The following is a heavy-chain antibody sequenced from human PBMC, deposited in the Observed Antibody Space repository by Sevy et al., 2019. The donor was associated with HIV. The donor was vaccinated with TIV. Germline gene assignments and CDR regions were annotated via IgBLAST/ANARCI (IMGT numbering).Heavy chain of an antibody. CDR1: GFTFRNYD. CDR3: AKDAPSRFDY. V-gene: IGHV3-30*02. CDR2: IRYDGSHK. Sequence: GGSLRLSCAASGFTFRNYDMHWVRQAPGKGLEWISFIRYDGSHKSYAESVKGRFTISRDNSKNTLDLYMNSLRPEDTAVYFCAKDAPSRFDYLGQGALVTVSS. J-gene: IGHJ4*02.